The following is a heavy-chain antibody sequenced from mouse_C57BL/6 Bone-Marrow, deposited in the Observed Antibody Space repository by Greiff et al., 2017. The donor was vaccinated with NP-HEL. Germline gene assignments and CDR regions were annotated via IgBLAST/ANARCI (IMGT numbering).Heavy chain of an antibody. J-gene: IGHJ1*03. Sequence: QVQLQQPGAELVKPGASVKVSCKASGYTFTSYWMHWVKQRPGQGLEWIGRIHPSDSDTNYNQKFKGKATLTVDKSSSTDYMQLSSLTSEDSAVYCCTIAYSEGYFDVWGTGTTVTVSS. D-gene: IGHD1-1*01. CDR2: IHPSDSDT. CDR1: GYTFTSYW. V-gene: IGHV1-74*01. CDR3: TIAYSEGYFDV.